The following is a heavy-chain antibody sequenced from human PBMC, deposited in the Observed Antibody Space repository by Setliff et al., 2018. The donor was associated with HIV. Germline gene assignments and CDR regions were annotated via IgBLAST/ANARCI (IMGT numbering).Heavy chain of an antibody. CDR1: GDSISSTTFY. V-gene: IGHV4-39*07. CDR3: ARLGYSGSLVGAFDI. D-gene: IGHD1-26*01. CDR2: INYSGTT. J-gene: IGHJ3*02. Sequence: PSETLSLTCTVSGDSISSTTFYWVWIRQPPGKGLEWIGIINYSGTTYYNPSLKSRVTISVDTSKNQFSLNLTSVTAADTAVYYCARLGYSGSLVGAFDIWGQGTMVTVSS.